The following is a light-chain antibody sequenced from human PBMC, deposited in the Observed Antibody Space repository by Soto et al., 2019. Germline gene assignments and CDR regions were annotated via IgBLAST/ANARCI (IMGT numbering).Light chain of an antibody. CDR3: QQYNNWPPWLT. J-gene: IGKJ4*01. Sequence: EIVMTQSPVTLSVSPGERATLSCRASQSVSNKLAWYQQKPGQAPRLLIYDASTRATGIPARFSGSGSGTEFTLAISSLQSEDFAVYYCQQYNNWPPWLTFGGGTKVDIK. V-gene: IGKV3-15*01. CDR2: DAS. CDR1: QSVSNK.